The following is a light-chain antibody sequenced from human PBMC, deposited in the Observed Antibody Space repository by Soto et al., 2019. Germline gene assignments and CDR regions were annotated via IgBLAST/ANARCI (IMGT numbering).Light chain of an antibody. CDR2: EAS. V-gene: IGKV1-17*03. CDR3: QQLYTLPFT. Sequence: DIQMTQSPSAMSASVGDRVTITCRASQGISKYLAWFQQRPGKAPKLLIYEASTLQSGVPSRFSGSGSGTEFTLTISGLLPEDFAAYHCQQLYTLPFTFGQGTRL. CDR1: QGISKY. J-gene: IGKJ5*01.